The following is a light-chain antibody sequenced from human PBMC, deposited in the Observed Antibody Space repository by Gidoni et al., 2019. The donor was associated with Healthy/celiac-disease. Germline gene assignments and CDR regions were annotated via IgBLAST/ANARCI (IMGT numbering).Light chain of an antibody. CDR1: QGISNY. CDR2: AAS. J-gene: IGKJ1*01. V-gene: IGKV1-27*01. CDR3: QKYNSAPWT. Sequence: DIQMTQSPSSLSASVGDRVTITCRASQGISNYVAWYQKKPGKGPKLLIYAASTLQSGVPSRFSGSGSGTDFTLSISSLQPEDVATYYCQKYNSAPWTFXXXTKVEIK.